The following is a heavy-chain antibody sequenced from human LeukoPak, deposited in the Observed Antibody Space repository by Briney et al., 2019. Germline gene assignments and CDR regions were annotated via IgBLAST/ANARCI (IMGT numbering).Heavy chain of an antibody. Sequence: GGSLRLSCAVSGFAVSSKYMNWVRQAPGKGLEWVSVIYSDGSTFYADSVKGRFTISRDNAKNTVYLQMNSLRAEDTAVYYCARGTWDYSGQGTTVTVSS. CDR3: ARGTWDY. CDR2: IYSDGST. CDR1: GFAVSSKY. V-gene: IGHV3-53*05. J-gene: IGHJ4*03.